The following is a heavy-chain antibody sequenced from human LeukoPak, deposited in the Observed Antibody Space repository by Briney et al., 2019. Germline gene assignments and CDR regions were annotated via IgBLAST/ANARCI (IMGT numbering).Heavy chain of an antibody. V-gene: IGHV6-1*01. D-gene: IGHD3-16*01. CDR2: AYYRSKWSI. CDR3: AGGFVGGGWHAY. Sequence: SQTLSLTRAISGDSVSSTSAAWNWLRQSPSRGLEWLGRAYYRSKWSIEYAPSVESRITINPDASKNQFSLQLVSVTPEDTAMYDCAGGFVGGGWHAYWGQGTLVTVSS. CDR1: GDSVSSTSAA. J-gene: IGHJ4*02.